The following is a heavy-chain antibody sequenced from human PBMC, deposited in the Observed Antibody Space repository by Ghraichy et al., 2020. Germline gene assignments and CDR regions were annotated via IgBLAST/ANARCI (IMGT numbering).Heavy chain of an antibody. D-gene: IGHD2-8*02. CDR1: GFTFDGYA. V-gene: IGHV3-9*01. J-gene: IGHJ6*02. CDR2: ISWNSGSI. CDR3: AKVLGVMKYYYGMDV. Sequence: GGSLRLSCAASGFTFDGYAMHWVRQAPGKGLEWVSGISWNSGSIGYADSVKGRFTISRDNAKNSLYLQMNSLRAEDTALYYRAKVLGVMKYYYGMDVWGQGTTVTVSS.